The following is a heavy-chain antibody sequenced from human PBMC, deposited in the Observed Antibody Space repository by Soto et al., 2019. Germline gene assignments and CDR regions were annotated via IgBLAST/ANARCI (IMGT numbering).Heavy chain of an antibody. J-gene: IGHJ5*02. V-gene: IGHV3-53*01. CDR1: GLEVSYNY. CDR3: ARDKTQGAGWFDP. Sequence: GGSLRLSCAASGLEVSYNYMNWVRQAPGKVLEWVSVLYNSETTYYAESVKGRFTISRDTVKNTVYLEMNNLRVDDTAVYYCARDKTQGAGWFDPWGRGTLVTVSS. CDR2: LYNSETT.